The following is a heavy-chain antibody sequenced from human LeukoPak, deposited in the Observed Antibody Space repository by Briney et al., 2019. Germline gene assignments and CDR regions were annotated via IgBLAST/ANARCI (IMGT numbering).Heavy chain of an antibody. V-gene: IGHV1-46*01. Sequence: ASVKVSCKASGYTFTSYYMHWVRQAPGQGLEWMGIINPSGGSTSYAQKFQGRVTMTRDTSTSTVYMELSSLRSEGTAVYYCAREPSGYCSGGSCVDFDYWGQGTLVTVSS. D-gene: IGHD2-15*01. J-gene: IGHJ4*02. CDR3: AREPSGYCSGGSCVDFDY. CDR1: GYTFTSYY. CDR2: INPSGGST.